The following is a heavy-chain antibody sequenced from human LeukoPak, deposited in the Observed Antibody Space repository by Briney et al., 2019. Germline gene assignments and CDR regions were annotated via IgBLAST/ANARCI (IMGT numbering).Heavy chain of an antibody. D-gene: IGHD6-13*01. J-gene: IGHJ5*02. Sequence: SETLSLTCAVYGGSFSGYYWSWIRQPPGKGLEWIGEINHSGSTNYNPSLKSRVTISVDTSKNQFSLKLSSVTAADTAVYYCAIIAAAGTLLGRWFDPWGQGTLVTVSS. CDR1: GGSFSGYY. V-gene: IGHV4-34*01. CDR3: AIIAAAGTLLGRWFDP. CDR2: INHSGST.